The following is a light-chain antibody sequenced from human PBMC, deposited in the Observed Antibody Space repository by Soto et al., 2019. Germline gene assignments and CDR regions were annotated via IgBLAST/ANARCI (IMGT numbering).Light chain of an antibody. J-gene: IGKJ1*01. V-gene: IGKV3-20*01. CDR3: QQYGSSQT. CDR2: GAS. CDR1: QSVSSSY. Sequence: EIVLTQSPGTLSLSAGERATLSCRASQSVSSSYLARYQQKPGQAPRLRIYGASSRATGIPDRFSGSGSGTDFTLTISRMEPEDFAVYYCQQYGSSQTFGQGTKVDIK.